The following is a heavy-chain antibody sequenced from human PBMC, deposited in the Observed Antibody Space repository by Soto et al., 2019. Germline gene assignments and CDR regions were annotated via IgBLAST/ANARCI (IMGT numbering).Heavy chain of an antibody. D-gene: IGHD3-22*01. Sequence: GASVKVSCKASGGTFSSYAISWVRQAPGQGLEWMGGLIPIFGTSNYAQKSQGRVTITADESTSKAYMELNSLRSEDTAVYYCARGAYSYDSSGFRDVFDPWGQGTLVTVSS. V-gene: IGHV1-69*13. CDR2: LIPIFGTS. CDR3: ARGAYSYDSSGFRDVFDP. J-gene: IGHJ5*02. CDR1: GGTFSSYA.